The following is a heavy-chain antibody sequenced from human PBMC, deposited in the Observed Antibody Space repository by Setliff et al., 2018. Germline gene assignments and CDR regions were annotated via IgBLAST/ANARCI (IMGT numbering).Heavy chain of an antibody. D-gene: IGHD6-13*01. Sequence: ASVKVSCKASGYTFTSYAMHWVRQAPGQRLEWMGWINAGNGNTKYSQKFQGRVTITRDTSASTAYMELSSLRAEDTAGYYCARTMYSSSWYGAFDIWGQGTMVTVSS. V-gene: IGHV1-3*01. CDR3: ARTMYSSSWYGAFDI. J-gene: IGHJ3*02. CDR1: GYTFTSYA. CDR2: INAGNGNT.